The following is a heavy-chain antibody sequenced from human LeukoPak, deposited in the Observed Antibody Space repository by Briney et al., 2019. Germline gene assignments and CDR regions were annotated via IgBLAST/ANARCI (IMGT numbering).Heavy chain of an antibody. CDR1: GYTFTSYG. Sequence: ASGKVSCKASGYTFTSYGISWVRQAPGQGLEWMGWISAYNGNTNYAQKLQGRVTMTTDTSTSTAYMELRSLRSDATAVYYCAREGYCSSTSCYTFDYWGQGTLVTVSS. CDR2: ISAYNGNT. V-gene: IGHV1-18*01. D-gene: IGHD2-2*02. CDR3: AREGYCSSTSCYTFDY. J-gene: IGHJ4*02.